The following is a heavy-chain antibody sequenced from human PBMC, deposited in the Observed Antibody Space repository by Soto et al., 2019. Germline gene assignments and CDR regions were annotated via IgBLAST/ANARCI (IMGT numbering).Heavy chain of an antibody. V-gene: IGHV4-34*01. CDR3: ARYKITGLFDY. CDR2: INHSGST. CDR1: GGSFSGYY. D-gene: IGHD2-8*02. Sequence: PSETLSLTCAVYGGSFSGYYWTWIRQPPGTGLEWIGEINHSGSTNYNPSLKSRVTISVDTSKNQFSLKLTSVTAADTAVYYCARYKITGLFDYWGQGTLVTVS. J-gene: IGHJ4*02.